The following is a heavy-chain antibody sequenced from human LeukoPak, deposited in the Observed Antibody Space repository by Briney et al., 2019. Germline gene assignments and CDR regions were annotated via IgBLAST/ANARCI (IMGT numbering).Heavy chain of an antibody. CDR2: ISSTGGDK. V-gene: IGHV3-11*01. J-gene: IGHJ4*02. CDR1: GVTFEDYY. CDR3: ARGENGSFDR. Sequence: GGSLRLSCKGSGVTFEDYYLSWIRQAPGKGLEWISYISSTGGDKFYADPVKGRFIISRDNAMNSVYMEVNDLTAEDTAFYYCARGENGSFDRWGQGTLVIVSS. D-gene: IGHD5-24*01.